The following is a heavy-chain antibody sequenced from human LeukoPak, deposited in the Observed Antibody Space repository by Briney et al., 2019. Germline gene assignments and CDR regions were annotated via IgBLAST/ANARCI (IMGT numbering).Heavy chain of an antibody. Sequence: SETLSLTCAVYGGSFSGYYWSWIRQPPGKGLEWIGEINHSGSTNYNPSLKSRVTISVDTSRNQFSLKLSSVTAADTAVYYCARGLRGRIRYYYYYYMDVWGKGTTVTVSS. J-gene: IGHJ6*03. CDR1: GGSFSGYY. CDR2: INHSGST. CDR3: ARGLRGRIRYYYYYYMDV. D-gene: IGHD3-16*01. V-gene: IGHV4-34*01.